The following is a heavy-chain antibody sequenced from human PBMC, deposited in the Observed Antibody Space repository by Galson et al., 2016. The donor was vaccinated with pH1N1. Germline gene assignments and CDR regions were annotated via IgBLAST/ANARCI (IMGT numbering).Heavy chain of an antibody. V-gene: IGHV3-7*01. CDR1: GFTFSNYW. D-gene: IGHD4/OR15-4a*01. J-gene: IGHJ5*02. Sequence: SLRLSCAASGFTFSNYWMHWVRQVPGKGLEWVANINQEGSEKYYADSVKGRFTISRDNAKNSLYLHMDSLRAEDTAVYYCARVGAYADYHANKWFDPWGQGTLVAVSS. CDR3: ARVGAYADYHANKWFDP. CDR2: INQEGSEK.